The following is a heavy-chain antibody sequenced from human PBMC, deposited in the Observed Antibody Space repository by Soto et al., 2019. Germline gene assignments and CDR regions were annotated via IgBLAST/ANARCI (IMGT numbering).Heavy chain of an antibody. J-gene: IGHJ3*02. CDR2: IYYSGST. CDR3: ARDTMSAYCGGDCYSHAFDI. D-gene: IGHD2-21*02. CDR1: GGSISSYY. Sequence: SETLSLTCTVSGGSISSYYWSWIRQPPGKGLEWIGYIYYSGSTNYNPSLKSRVTISVDTSKNQFSLKLSSVTAADTAVYYCARDTMSAYCGGDCYSHAFDIWGQGTMVTVSS. V-gene: IGHV4-59*01.